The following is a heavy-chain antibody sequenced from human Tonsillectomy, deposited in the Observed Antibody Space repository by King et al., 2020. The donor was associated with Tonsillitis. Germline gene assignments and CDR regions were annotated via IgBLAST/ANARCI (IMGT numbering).Heavy chain of an antibody. CDR3: ARGKLSKPWSGYSYYFDY. D-gene: IGHD3-3*01. Sequence: GQLVQSGAEVKKPGSSVKVSCKASGGTFSSYAISWVRQAPGQGLEWMGGIIPIFGTANNAQKFQGRVTITADESTTTAYMELSSLRSEDTAVYYCARGKLSKPWSGYSYYFDYWGQGTLVTVFS. CDR2: IIPIFGTA. V-gene: IGHV1-69*01. J-gene: IGHJ4*02. CDR1: GGTFSSYA.